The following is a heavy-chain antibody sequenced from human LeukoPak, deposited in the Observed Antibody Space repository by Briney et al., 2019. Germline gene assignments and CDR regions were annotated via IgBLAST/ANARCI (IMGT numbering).Heavy chain of an antibody. Sequence: GGSLRLSCAASGFTFSSETMSWVRQARGKGLEWVSAITGSGRTTYYATSVKGRFTISRDNSKSTLFLQMTSLRAEYTALYYCAKDWRNWAFRALWSWGQGTLVTVSS. CDR1: GFTFSSET. J-gene: IGHJ5*02. CDR2: ITGSGRTT. CDR3: AKDWRNWAFRALWS. D-gene: IGHD1-1*01. V-gene: IGHV3-23*01.